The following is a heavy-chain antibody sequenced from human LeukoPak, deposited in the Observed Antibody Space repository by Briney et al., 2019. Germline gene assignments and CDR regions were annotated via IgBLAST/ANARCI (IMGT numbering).Heavy chain of an antibody. CDR1: GFTFSSYW. D-gene: IGHD5-12*01. V-gene: IGHV3-7*01. Sequence: PPGGSLRLSCAASGFTFSSYWMSWVRQAPGKGLEWVANIKQDGSEKYYVDSVKGRFTISRDNAKNSLYLQMNSLRAEDTAVYYCARDGPRSGYEYYIDYWGQGTLVTVSS. CDR2: IKQDGSEK. J-gene: IGHJ4*02. CDR3: ARDGPRSGYEYYIDY.